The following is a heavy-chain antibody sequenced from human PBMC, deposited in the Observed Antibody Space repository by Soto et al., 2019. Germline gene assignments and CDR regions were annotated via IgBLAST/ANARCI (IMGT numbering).Heavy chain of an antibody. CDR3: AREYSISATHHKFYYYYYYGMDV. D-gene: IGHD6-6*01. Sequence: QVQLVESGGGVVQPGRSLRLSCAASGFTFSSYAMHWVRQAPGKGLEWVAVISYDGSNKYYADSVKGRFTISRDKSKNTLYLQRNSMRAEDTAVYYCAREYSISATHHKFYYYYYYGMDVCGQGTTVTVSS. J-gene: IGHJ6*02. CDR2: ISYDGSNK. V-gene: IGHV3-30-3*01. CDR1: GFTFSSYA.